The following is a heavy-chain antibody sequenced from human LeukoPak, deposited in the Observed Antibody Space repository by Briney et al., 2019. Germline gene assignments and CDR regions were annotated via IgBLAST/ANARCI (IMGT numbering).Heavy chain of an antibody. CDR3: ARDSRSHYYDSSGYYVN. CDR1: LGTFSIYA. Sequence: SVKVSCKASLGTFSIYAISWVWQAPRQGLEWRGWGIPIFATPKYAQTLPARATIPTDQSPPTAYMALSSLRSEHTAVSYCARDSRSHYYDSSGYYVNWGQGTLVTVSS. CDR2: GIPIFATP. D-gene: IGHD3-22*01. J-gene: IGHJ4*02. V-gene: IGHV1-69*05.